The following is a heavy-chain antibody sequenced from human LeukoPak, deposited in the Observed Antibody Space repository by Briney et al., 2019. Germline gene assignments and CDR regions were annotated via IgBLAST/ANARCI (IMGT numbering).Heavy chain of an antibody. CDR1: GFSFSRSD. Sequence: GGSLRLSCAASGFSFSRSDMIWVRQAPGKGLEWVTIISGSGDTSFYADSVRGRFTISRDNSRDTLYLQLNSLRAEDTAVYHCAKKGYSWSPRFDHWGQGTLVTVSS. V-gene: IGHV3-23*01. D-gene: IGHD4-11*01. J-gene: IGHJ5*02. CDR2: ISGSGDTS. CDR3: AKKGYSWSPRFDH.